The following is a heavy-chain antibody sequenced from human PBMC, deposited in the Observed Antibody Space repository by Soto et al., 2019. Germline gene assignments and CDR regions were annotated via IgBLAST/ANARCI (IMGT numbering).Heavy chain of an antibody. V-gene: IGHV3-49*03. CDR1: GFTFGDYA. CDR2: IRSKAYGGTT. Sequence: GGSLRLSCTASGFTFGDYALSWFRQAPGKGLEWVGFIRSKAYGGTTEYAASVKGRFTISRDDSKSIAYLQMNSLKTEDTAVYYCTGGEDSSSSNDYWGQGTLVTVSS. D-gene: IGHD6-6*01. CDR3: TGGEDSSSSNDY. J-gene: IGHJ4*02.